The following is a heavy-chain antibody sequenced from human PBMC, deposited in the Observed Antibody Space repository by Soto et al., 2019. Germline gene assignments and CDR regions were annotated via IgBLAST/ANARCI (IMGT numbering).Heavy chain of an antibody. J-gene: IGHJ6*03. Sequence: EVQLVESGGGLVQPGGSLRLSWAASGFTFSNYWMHWVRQAPGKGLVWVSRINSDGTRTNYADSVKGRFTISRDNAENTLYLQMNSLTAEDTAVYYCARVAVGYYYMDVWGKGTTVTVSS. CDR1: GFTFSNYW. V-gene: IGHV3-74*01. CDR2: INSDGTRT. CDR3: ARVAVGYYYMDV.